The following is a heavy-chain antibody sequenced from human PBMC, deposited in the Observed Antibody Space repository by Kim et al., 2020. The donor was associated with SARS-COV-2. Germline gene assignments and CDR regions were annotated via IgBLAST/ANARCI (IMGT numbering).Heavy chain of an antibody. J-gene: IGHJ4*02. V-gene: IGHV5-51*01. D-gene: IGHD6-13*01. CDR1: GYSFTSYW. CDR3: ARHRGMAAAGTPFDY. CDR2: IYPGDSDT. Sequence: GESLKISCKGSGYSFTSYWIGWVRQMPGKGLEWMGIIYPGDSDTRYSPSFQGQVTISADKSISTAYLQWSSLKASDTAMYYCARHRGMAAAGTPFDYWGQGTLVTVSS.